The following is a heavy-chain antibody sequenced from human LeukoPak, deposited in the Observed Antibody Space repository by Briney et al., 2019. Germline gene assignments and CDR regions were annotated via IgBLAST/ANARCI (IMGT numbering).Heavy chain of an antibody. CDR2: IIGSAEEM. Sequence: GGSLRLSCVASGFSFSIYAMNWVHQAPGEGLEWVSGIIGSAEEMYVADSVKGRFTISRDNSKNTLYLQMTSLRAQDTAVYYCAKDRVPDGVWEIDYWGQGTLVTVSS. CDR3: AKDRVPDGVWEIDY. D-gene: IGHD1-14*01. CDR1: GFSFSIYA. J-gene: IGHJ4*02. V-gene: IGHV3-23*01.